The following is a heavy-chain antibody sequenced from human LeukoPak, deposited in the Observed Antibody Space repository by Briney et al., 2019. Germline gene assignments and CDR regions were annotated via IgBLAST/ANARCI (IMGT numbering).Heavy chain of an antibody. CDR3: ARVGGIAAAGTRESAFDI. CDR2: ISSSSSYI. J-gene: IGHJ3*02. D-gene: IGHD6-13*01. Sequence: GGSLRLSCAASGFTFSSYSMNWVRQAPGKGLEWVSSISSSSSYIYYADSVKGRFTISRDNAKNSLYLQMNSLRAEDTAVYYCARVGGIAAAGTRESAFDIWGQGTMVTVSS. V-gene: IGHV3-21*04. CDR1: GFTFSSYS.